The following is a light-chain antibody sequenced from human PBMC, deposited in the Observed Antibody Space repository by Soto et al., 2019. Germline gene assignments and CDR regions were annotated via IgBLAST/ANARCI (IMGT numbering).Light chain of an antibody. CDR2: LGS. CDR3: MQALQTPLT. CDR1: QSLLHTNGYNY. V-gene: IGKV2-28*01. J-gene: IGKJ4*01. Sequence: DIVMTQTPLSLPVTPGEPASISCRSSQSLLHTNGYNYLDWYLQKPGQSPQLLISLGSDRSSGGSDMFNGSGSVTEFTLKISSVEAEDVRVYYGMQALQTPLTFGGGPQGKIK.